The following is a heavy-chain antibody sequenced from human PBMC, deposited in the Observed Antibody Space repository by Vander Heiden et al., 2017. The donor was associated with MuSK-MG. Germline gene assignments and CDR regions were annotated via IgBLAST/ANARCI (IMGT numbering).Heavy chain of an antibody. CDR3: ARDSVGPAAMETDAFDI. CDR1: GFTFSSYS. V-gene: IGHV3-21*04. D-gene: IGHD2-2*01. Sequence: EVHLVESGGGLVKPGGSLRLSCAASGFTFSSYSMNWVRQAPGTGLEWVSSISSRSSYIYYADSVKGRFTISRDNAKNSLYLQMNSLRAEDTAMYFCARDSVGPAAMETDAFDIWGQGTMVTVSS. CDR2: ISSRSSYI. J-gene: IGHJ3*02.